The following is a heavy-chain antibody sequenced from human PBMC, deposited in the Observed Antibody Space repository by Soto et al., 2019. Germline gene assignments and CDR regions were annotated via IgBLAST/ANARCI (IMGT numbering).Heavy chain of an antibody. CDR3: TRRTMAYWYFDV. V-gene: IGHV1-8*01. CDR2: MDTHRDNT. CDR1: GYTFTNYG. D-gene: IGHD1-1*01. J-gene: IGHJ2*01. Sequence: QVQLVQSGAEVKEPGASVRVSCEASGYTFTNYGINWVRQAPGQRLEWMGWMDTHRDNTGYAQKFQDRITMTRDTSRGTAYMELSRLTCEDTAVYYCTRRTMAYWYFDVWGRGTLVTVSS.